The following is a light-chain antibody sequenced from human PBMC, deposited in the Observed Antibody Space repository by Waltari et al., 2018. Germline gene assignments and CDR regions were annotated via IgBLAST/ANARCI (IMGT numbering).Light chain of an antibody. CDR2: AGS. CDR3: QQSYNTPWT. V-gene: IGKV1-39*01. J-gene: IGKJ1*01. CDR1: QSISNF. Sequence: DIQMTQSPSSLSAHVGDRVTITCRAGQSISNFLNWYHQKPGKAPELLIYAGSTLPSGVPSRFSGSGSGTDFTLTISGLQPEDFVTYYCQQSYNTPWTFGQGTKVEIK.